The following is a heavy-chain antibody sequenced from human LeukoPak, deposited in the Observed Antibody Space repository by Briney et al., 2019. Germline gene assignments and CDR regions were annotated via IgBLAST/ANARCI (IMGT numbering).Heavy chain of an antibody. D-gene: IGHD6-13*01. CDR2: ISSSSSYI. CDR1: GFTFSNYN. J-gene: IGHJ4*02. CDR3: ARGAQQLGY. V-gene: IGHV3-21*01. Sequence: GGSLRLSCEASGFTFSNYNMNWVRQAPGKGLEWVSSISSSSSYIYYADSVKGRFTISIDNAKNSLYLQMNSLRAEDTAVYYCARGAQQLGYWGQGTLVTVSS.